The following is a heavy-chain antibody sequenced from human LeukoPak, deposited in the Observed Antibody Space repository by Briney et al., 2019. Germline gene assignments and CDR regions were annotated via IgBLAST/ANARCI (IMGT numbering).Heavy chain of an antibody. CDR2: ISCSCGST. Sequence: AGGSLRLSCASSVFTFSSYAMSWVRQAPGKGLQGGSAISCSCGSTYYTDSVKGRFTISRHNSKNTMYLQMNSLRAEDTAVYYCAKDGLVGATGFFYWGQGTLVTVSS. V-gene: IGHV3-23*01. CDR1: VFTFSSYA. D-gene: IGHD1-26*01. CDR3: AKDGLVGATGFFY. J-gene: IGHJ4*02.